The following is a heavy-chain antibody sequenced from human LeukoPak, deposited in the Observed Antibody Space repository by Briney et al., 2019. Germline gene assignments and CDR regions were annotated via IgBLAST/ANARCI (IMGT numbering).Heavy chain of an antibody. CDR2: IYYSGST. CDR3: ARGGAARPNYFDY. D-gene: IGHD6-6*01. CDR1: GGSISSGDYY. Sequence: PSQTLSLTCTVSGGSISSGDYYWSWIRQPPGKGLEWIGYIYYSGSTYYNPSLKSRVTISVDTSKNQFSLKPSSVTAADTAVYYCARGGAARPNYFDYWGQGTLVTVSS. V-gene: IGHV4-30-4*08. J-gene: IGHJ4*02.